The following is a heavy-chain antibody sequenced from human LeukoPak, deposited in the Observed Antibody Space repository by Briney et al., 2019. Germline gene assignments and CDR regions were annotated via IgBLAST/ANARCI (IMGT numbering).Heavy chain of an antibody. CDR2: ISAYNGNT. Sequence: ASVKVSCKASGYTFTSYGISWVRQAPGQGLEWMGWISAYNGNTNYAQKLQGRVTMTTDTSTSTAYMELRSLRSNDTAVYYCARQEQWLALYYLDYWGQGTLVTVSS. V-gene: IGHV1-18*01. D-gene: IGHD6-19*01. CDR1: GYTFTSYG. J-gene: IGHJ4*02. CDR3: ARQEQWLALYYLDY.